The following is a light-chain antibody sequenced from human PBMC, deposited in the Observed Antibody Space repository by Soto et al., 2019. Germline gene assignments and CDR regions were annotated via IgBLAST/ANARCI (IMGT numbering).Light chain of an antibody. CDR1: QSISSY. J-gene: IGKJ5*01. CDR2: AAS. Sequence: DIQTTQSPSSLSASVGDRVTITCRASQSISSYLNWYHQKPGKAPKLLIYAASTLPSGVPSRFSGSGSGTEFTLTISSLQSEDFASYYCQQHKDYPLAFGRGTRLEIK. V-gene: IGKV1-9*01. CDR3: QQHKDYPLA.